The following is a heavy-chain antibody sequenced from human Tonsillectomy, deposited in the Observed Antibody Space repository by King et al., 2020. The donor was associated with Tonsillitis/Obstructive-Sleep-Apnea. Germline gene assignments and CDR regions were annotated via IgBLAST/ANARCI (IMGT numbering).Heavy chain of an antibody. D-gene: IGHD4-23*01. CDR3: ARDRVTSADYYYFYGLGV. CDR1: GFTFRTYG. V-gene: IGHV3-33*01. J-gene: IGHJ6*02. Sequence: VQLVESGGGVVQPGMSLTLSCAASGFTFRTYGMHWVRQAPGKGLEWVAVLWYDGSNKYYADSVKGRFTISRDNSKNTLYLQMKSLRAEDTALYYCARDRVTSADYYYFYGLGVWGQGTTVTVSS. CDR2: LWYDGSNK.